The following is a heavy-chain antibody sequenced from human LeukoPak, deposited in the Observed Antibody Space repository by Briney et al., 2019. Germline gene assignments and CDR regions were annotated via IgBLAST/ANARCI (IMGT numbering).Heavy chain of an antibody. J-gene: IGHJ4*02. CDR3: ARTGPYYYDSSGY. Sequence: HPGGSLRLSCAASGFTVSSNYMSWVRQAPGKGLEWVSVIYSGGSTYYADSVKGRFTISRDNSKNTLYLQMNSLRAEDTAVYYCARTGPYYYDSSGYWGQGTLVTVSS. D-gene: IGHD3-22*01. CDR1: GFTVSSNY. CDR2: IYSGGST. V-gene: IGHV3-53*01.